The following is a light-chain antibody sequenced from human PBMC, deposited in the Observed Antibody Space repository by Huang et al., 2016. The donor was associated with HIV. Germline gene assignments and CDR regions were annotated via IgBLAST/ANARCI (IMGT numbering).Light chain of an antibody. V-gene: IGKV1-39*01. CDR3: QQSYNTPWT. Sequence: DIQMTQSPSSLSASVGDRVTITCRASESISGYLNWYQHKPGKTPNVLIYAASSLQSGVPSRFSGSGSGTDFTLTITSLQPEDFATYYCQQSYNTPWTFGQGTKVEIK. CDR2: AAS. J-gene: IGKJ1*01. CDR1: ESISGY.